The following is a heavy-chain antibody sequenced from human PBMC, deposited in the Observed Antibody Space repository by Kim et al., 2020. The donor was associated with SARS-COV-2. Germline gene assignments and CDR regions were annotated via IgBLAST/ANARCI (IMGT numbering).Heavy chain of an antibody. CDR1: GFPFNTYS. J-gene: IGHJ3*01. CDR2: ISYDGSDK. Sequence: GGSLRLSCAASGFPFNTYSMHWVRQTPGKGLEWVAVISYDGSDKNYVDSVKGRFTISRDNSKKTVFLQMDNLGVEDTAVYFCARDDSGPALGVFDLWGQGTIVTVSS. CDR3: ARDDSGPALGVFDL. D-gene: IGHD6-19*01. V-gene: IGHV3-30*04.